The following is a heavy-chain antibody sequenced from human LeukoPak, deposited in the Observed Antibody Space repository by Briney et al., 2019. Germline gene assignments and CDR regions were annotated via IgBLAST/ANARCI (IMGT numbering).Heavy chain of an antibody. D-gene: IGHD6-19*01. Sequence: GESLKISCKGSGYSFTSYWIGWVRQMPGRGLEWMGIIYPGDSDTRYSPSSQGQVTISAHKSISTAYLQWSSLKASDTAMYYCARRLLYSSGWPLTNYFDYWGQGTLVTVSS. CDR1: GYSFTSYW. V-gene: IGHV5-51*01. J-gene: IGHJ4*02. CDR2: IYPGDSDT. CDR3: ARRLLYSSGWPLTNYFDY.